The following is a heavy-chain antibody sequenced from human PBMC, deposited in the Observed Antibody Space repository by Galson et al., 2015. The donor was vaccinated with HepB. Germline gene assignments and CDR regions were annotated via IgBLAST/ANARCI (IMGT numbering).Heavy chain of an antibody. CDR2: ISYDGSNK. Sequence: SLRLSCAASGFTFSSYAMHWVRQAPGKGLEWVAVISYDGSNKYYADSVKGRFTISRDNSKNTLYLQMNSLRAEDTAVYYCARDFNYYDSSGYYPYYYYYYMDVWGKGTTVTVSS. D-gene: IGHD3-22*01. CDR3: ARDFNYYDSSGYYPYYYYYYMDV. CDR1: GFTFSSYA. J-gene: IGHJ6*03. V-gene: IGHV3-30-3*01.